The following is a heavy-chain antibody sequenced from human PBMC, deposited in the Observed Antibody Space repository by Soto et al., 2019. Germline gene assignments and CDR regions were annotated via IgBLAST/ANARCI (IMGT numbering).Heavy chain of an antibody. J-gene: IGHJ4*02. CDR1: GGSFSGYY. CDR3: ARGRGSSGWYVD. CDR2: INHSGST. Sequence: QVQLQQWGAGLLKPSETLSLTCAVYGGSFSGYYWSWIRQPPGQGLEWIGEINHSGSTNYNTSLKSRVTISVDTSKNQFSLKLSSVTAADTAVYYCARGRGSSGWYVDWGQGTLVTVSS. D-gene: IGHD6-19*01. V-gene: IGHV4-34*01.